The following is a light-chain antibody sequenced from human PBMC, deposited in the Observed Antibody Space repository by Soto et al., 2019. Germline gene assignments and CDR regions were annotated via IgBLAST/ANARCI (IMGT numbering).Light chain of an antibody. V-gene: IGKV1-39*01. J-gene: IGKJ5*01. CDR2: AAS. CDR3: QQTYSPPSIT. CDR1: QSIISY. Sequence: DIQMTQSPSSLSASVGDRVTITCRASQSIISYLNWYQQKPGKAPKLLIFAASNLQGGVPSRFSGSGSGSDFTLTITSLQPEDFAIYYCQQTYSPPSITFGQGTRLEIK.